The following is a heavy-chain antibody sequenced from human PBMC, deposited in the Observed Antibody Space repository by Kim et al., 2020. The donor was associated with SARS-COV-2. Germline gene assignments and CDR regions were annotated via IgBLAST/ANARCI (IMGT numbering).Heavy chain of an antibody. D-gene: IGHD3-16*02. CDR2: ISAYNGNT. V-gene: IGHV1-18*04. J-gene: IGHJ4*02. CDR1: GYTFTSYG. CDR3: ARDYYVWGSYRWGPDY. Sequence: ASVKVSCKASGYTFTSYGISWVRQAPGQGLEWMGWISAYNGNTNYAQKLQGRVTMTTDTSTSTAYMELRSLRSDDTAVYYCARDYYVWGSYRWGPDYWGQGTLVTVSS.